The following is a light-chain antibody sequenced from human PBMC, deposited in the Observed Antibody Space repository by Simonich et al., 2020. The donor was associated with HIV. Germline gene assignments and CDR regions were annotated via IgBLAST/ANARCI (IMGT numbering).Light chain of an antibody. CDR3: QQYNNWPSPFT. Sequence: EIVMTQSPATLSVSPGERPTLSCRASHSVSSNLAWHQQKPGQAPRLLIYYASTRATGVPARFSGSGFGTDFTLTISSMQSEDFAVYYCQQYNNWPSPFTFGPGTKVDLK. J-gene: IGKJ3*01. CDR2: YAS. V-gene: IGKV3-15*01. CDR1: HSVSSN.